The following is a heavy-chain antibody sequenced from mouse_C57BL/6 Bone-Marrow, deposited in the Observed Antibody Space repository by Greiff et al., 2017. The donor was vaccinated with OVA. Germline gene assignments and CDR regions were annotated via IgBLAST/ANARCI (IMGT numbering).Heavy chain of an antibody. Sequence: VQLQQSGAELVRPGASVKLSCKASGYTFTDYYINWVKQRPGQGLEWIARIYPGSGNTYYNEKFKGKATLTAEKSSSTAYMQLSSLTSEDSAVYFCARDHLLRSYYFDYWGQGTTLTVSS. D-gene: IGHD1-1*01. J-gene: IGHJ2*01. V-gene: IGHV1-76*01. CDR2: IYPGSGNT. CDR1: GYTFTDYY. CDR3: ARDHLLRSYYFDY.